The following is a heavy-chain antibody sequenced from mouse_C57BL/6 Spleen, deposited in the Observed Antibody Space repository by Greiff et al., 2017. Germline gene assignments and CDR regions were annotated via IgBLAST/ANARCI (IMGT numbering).Heavy chain of an antibody. CDR2: IYPGDGDT. J-gene: IGHJ2*01. CDR1: GYAFSSYW. Sequence: QVQLKESGAELVKPGASVKISCKASGYAFSSYWMNWVKQRPGKGLEWIGQIYPGDGDTNYNGKFKGKATLTADKSSSTAYMQLSSLTSEDSAVYFCAREGYDGYYHDYWGQGTTLTVSS. D-gene: IGHD2-3*01. V-gene: IGHV1-80*01. CDR3: AREGYDGYYHDY.